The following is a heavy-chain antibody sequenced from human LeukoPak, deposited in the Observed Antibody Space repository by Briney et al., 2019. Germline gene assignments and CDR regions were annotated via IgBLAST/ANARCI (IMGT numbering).Heavy chain of an antibody. J-gene: IGHJ1*01. Sequence: SQTLSLTCTVSGGSINSGSYDWSWIRQPAGKGLDWIGRIYTSGSTNYNPSLKSRVTISVDTSNNQFSLKLSSVTAADTAVYYCARPRGTGTYLSYIQHWGQSTLVTVSS. CDR2: IYTSGST. V-gene: IGHV4-61*02. CDR3: ARPRGTGTYLSYIQH. D-gene: IGHD1-1*01. CDR1: GGSINSGSYD.